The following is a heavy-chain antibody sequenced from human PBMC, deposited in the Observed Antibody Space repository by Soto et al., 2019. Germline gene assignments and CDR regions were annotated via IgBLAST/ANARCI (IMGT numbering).Heavy chain of an antibody. CDR1: GGSISSSNW. CDR2: IYHSGST. CDR3: SRHTGYSSGWYMGTDWFDP. V-gene: IGHV4-4*02. Sequence: SETLSLTCAVSGGSISSSNWWSWVRQPPGKGLEWIGEIYHSGSTNYNPSLKSRVTISVDKSKNQFSLKLSSVTAADTAVYYCSRHTGYSSGWYMGTDWFDPWGQGTLVTVSS. J-gene: IGHJ5*02. D-gene: IGHD6-19*01.